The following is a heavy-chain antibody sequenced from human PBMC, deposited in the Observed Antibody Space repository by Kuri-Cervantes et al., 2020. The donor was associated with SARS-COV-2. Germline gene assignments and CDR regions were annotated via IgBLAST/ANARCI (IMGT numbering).Heavy chain of an antibody. Sequence: GGSLRLSCAASGFTFSRYDMHWVRQATGKGLEWVSGIATAGDTYYPGSVKGRFTISRENAKNSLYLQMNSLRAGDTAVYYTDTAVYYCARRGYYPDYYYGMDVWGQGTTVTVSS. CDR2: IATAGDT. D-gene: IGHD3-22*01. J-gene: IGHJ6*02. CDR3: DTAVYYCARRGYYPDYYYGMDV. V-gene: IGHV3-13*04. CDR1: GFTFSRYD.